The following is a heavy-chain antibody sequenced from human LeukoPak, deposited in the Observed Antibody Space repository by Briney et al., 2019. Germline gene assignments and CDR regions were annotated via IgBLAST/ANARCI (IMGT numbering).Heavy chain of an antibody. V-gene: IGHV3-33*01. CDR2: IWYDGSNK. CDR1: GFTFSSYG. Sequence: PGGSLRLSCAASGFTFSSYGMHWVRQAPGKGLEWVAVIWYDGSNKYYADSVKGRFTISRDNSKNTLYLQMNSLRAEDTAVYYCARDLYDFWSFYGMDVWGQGTTVTVSS. CDR3: ARDLYDFWSFYGMDV. D-gene: IGHD3-3*01. J-gene: IGHJ6*02.